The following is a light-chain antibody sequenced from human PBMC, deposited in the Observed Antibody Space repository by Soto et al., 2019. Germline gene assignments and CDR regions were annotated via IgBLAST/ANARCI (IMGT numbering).Light chain of an antibody. J-gene: IGLJ1*01. V-gene: IGLV2-14*01. CDR1: SSDVGTHNF. CDR3: SSYSSTGTEV. CDR2: EVS. Sequence: QSALTQPPSVSGSPGQSITISCTGTSSDVGTHNFVSWYQHHPGKAPKLIIFEVSSRPSHISGRFAGSKFDNTASLTISGLQAEDEAVYYCSSYSSTGTEVFGTGTKLTVL.